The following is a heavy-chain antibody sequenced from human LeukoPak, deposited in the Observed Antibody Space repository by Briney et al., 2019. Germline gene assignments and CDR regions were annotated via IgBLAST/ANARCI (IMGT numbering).Heavy chain of an antibody. CDR2: ITGSGTTI. V-gene: IGHV3-48*03. J-gene: IGHJ5*02. Sequence: GGSLRLSCAASGFTFSRYEMNWVRQAPGKGLEWLSYITGSGTTIYYADSVKGRFTVSRDNAKNSLYLQMNSLRAEDTAVYYCARDSSDSSGWYEGWFDPWGQGALVTVSS. CDR3: ARDSSDSSGWYEGWFDP. CDR1: GFTFSRYE. D-gene: IGHD6-19*01.